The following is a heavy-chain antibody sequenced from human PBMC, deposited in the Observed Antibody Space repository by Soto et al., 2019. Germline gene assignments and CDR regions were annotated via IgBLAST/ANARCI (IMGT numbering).Heavy chain of an antibody. CDR2: IYYSGST. D-gene: IGHD3-16*02. J-gene: IGHJ4*02. CDR1: GGSISSYY. Sequence: SETLSLTCTGSGGSISSYYWSWIRQPPGKGLEWIGYIYYSGSTNYNPSLKSRVTISVDTSKNQFSLKLSSVTAADTAVYYCARRHGYTFDYWGQGTLVTVSS. CDR3: ARRHGYTFDY. V-gene: IGHV4-59*08.